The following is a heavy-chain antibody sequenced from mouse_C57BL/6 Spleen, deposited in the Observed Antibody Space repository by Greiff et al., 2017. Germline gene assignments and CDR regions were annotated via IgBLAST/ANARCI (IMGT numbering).Heavy chain of an antibody. CDR2: IYPGDGDT. J-gene: IGHJ2*01. D-gene: IGHD3-2*02. V-gene: IGHV1-82*01. Sequence: VQLQQSGPELVKPGASVKLSCKASGYAFSSSWMNWVKQRPGQGLEWIGRIYPGDGDTNYNGKFKGKATLTADKSSSTAYMQLSSLTSEDSAVYSCEREGGDSGLDYWGQGTTLTVSS. CDR3: EREGGDSGLDY. CDR1: GYAFSSSW.